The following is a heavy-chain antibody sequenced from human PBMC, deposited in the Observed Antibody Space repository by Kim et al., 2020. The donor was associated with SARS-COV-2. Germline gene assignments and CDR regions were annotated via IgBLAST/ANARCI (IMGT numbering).Heavy chain of an antibody. J-gene: IGHJ4*02. CDR1: GYTFSDYL. D-gene: IGHD6-25*01. CDR3: VRERTGGFYDY. Sequence: ASVKVSCKASGYTFSDYLIQWVRQAPGQGLDWMGLVNPNGGGTNYLHKFRGRVTMTWDTSISTAYLELGGLTYDDTAIYYCVRERTGGFYDYWGQGVPVTVSS. CDR2: VNPNGGGT. V-gene: IGHV1-2*07.